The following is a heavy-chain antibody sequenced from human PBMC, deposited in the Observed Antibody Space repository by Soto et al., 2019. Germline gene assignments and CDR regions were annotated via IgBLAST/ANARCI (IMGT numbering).Heavy chain of an antibody. CDR1: GYTFTSYA. CDR3: ATRSRRADFDL. J-gene: IGHJ2*01. D-gene: IGHD6-6*01. CDR2: INAGNGNT. Sequence: QVQLVQSGAEEKKPGASVKVSCKASGYTFTSYATHWVRQAPGQRLEWMGWINAGNGNTKYSQKFQGRVTITRDTSASTAYMELSSLRSEDTAVYYCATRSRRADFDLWGRGTLVTVSS. V-gene: IGHV1-3*05.